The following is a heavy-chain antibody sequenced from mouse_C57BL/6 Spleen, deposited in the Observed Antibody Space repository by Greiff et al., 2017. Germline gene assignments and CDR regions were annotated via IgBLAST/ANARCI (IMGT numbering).Heavy chain of an antibody. CDR2: IYPGSGST. CDR1: GYTFTSYW. Sequence: QVQLQQPGAELVKPGASVKMSCKASGYTFTSYWITWVKQRPGQGLEWIGDIYPGSGSTNYNEKFKSKATLTVDTSSSTAYMQLSSLTSEDSAVYYCAREDYDVGWFAYWGQGTLGTVSA. J-gene: IGHJ3*01. CDR3: AREDYDVGWFAY. D-gene: IGHD2-4*01. V-gene: IGHV1-55*01.